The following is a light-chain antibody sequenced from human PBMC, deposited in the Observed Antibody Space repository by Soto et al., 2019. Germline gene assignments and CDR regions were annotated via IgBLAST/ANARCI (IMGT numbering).Light chain of an antibody. V-gene: IGKV1-27*01. CDR1: QDISNY. J-gene: IGKJ3*01. CDR2: TAA. CDR3: QKYNSATFT. Sequence: DIQMTQSPSSLSASVGDRVTITCRASQDISNYLAWYQQKPGQVPELLIYTAATLQSGVPSRFSGSGSGTDFTPTISRLQPEDVATYYCQKYNSATFTFGPGTKVDIK.